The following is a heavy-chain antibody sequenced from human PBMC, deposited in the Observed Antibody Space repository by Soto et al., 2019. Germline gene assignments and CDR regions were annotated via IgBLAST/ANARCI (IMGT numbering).Heavy chain of an antibody. Sequence: EVQLLESGGGLVQPGGSLRLSCAASGFTFSSYAMSWVRQAPGKGLEWVSAISGSGGSTYYADSVKGRFTISRDNSKNTLYLQMNSLRAEDTAVYYCAKGPGLLYYYDSSGLGFFDYWGQGPLVTVSS. D-gene: IGHD3-22*01. CDR2: ISGSGGST. CDR1: GFTFSSYA. J-gene: IGHJ4*02. V-gene: IGHV3-23*01. CDR3: AKGPGLLYYYDSSGLGFFDY.